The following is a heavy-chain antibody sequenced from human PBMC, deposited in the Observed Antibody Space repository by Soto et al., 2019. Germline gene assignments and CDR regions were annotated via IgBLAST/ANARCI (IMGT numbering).Heavy chain of an antibody. CDR3: ARHPRSIAARYDY. CDR2: IIPILGIA. Sequence: ASVKVSCKASGGTFSSYTISWVRQAPGQGLEWMGRIIPILGIANYAQKFQGRVTITADKSTSTAYMELSSLRSEDTAVYYCARHPRSIAARYDYWGQGTLVTVSS. CDR1: GGTFSSYT. V-gene: IGHV1-69*02. J-gene: IGHJ4*02. D-gene: IGHD6-6*01.